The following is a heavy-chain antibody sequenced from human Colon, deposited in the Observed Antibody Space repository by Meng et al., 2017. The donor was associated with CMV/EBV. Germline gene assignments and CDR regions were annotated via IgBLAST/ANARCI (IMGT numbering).Heavy chain of an antibody. CDR1: GFTFSSYG. V-gene: IGHV3-30*02. D-gene: IGHD2-2*01. CDR3: AKEEEYCSSTSCYRHFDY. CDR2: IRYDGSNK. Sequence: GESLKISCAAPGFTFSSYGMHWVRQAPGKGLEWVAFIRYDGSNKYYADSVKGRFTISRDNSKNTLYLQMNSLRAEDTAAYYCAKEEEYCSSTSCYRHFDYWGQGTLVTVSS. J-gene: IGHJ4*02.